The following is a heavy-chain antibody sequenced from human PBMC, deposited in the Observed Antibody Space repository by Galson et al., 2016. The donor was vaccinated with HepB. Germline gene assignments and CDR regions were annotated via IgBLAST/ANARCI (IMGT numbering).Heavy chain of an antibody. D-gene: IGHD1-7*01. J-gene: IGHJ2*01. CDR1: GFTFSSHE. CDR2: ISRSGTYI. Sequence: SLRLSCAASGFTFSSHEMSWVRQAPGKGLEWVSYISRSGTYIFYADSVKGRFTMTRDNAKNSLFLQLNSLGAEDTAVYYCVRGHWITGTTERWYFNLWGRGTLVTVAS. CDR3: VRGHWITGTTERWYFNL. V-gene: IGHV3-48*03.